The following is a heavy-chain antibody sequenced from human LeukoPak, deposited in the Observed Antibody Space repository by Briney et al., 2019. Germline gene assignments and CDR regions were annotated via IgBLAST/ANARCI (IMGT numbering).Heavy chain of an antibody. CDR1: GGSISSYH. V-gene: IGHV4-59*08. Sequence: SETLSLTCTVSGGSISSYHWSWIRQPPGKGLEWIGYIYYSGSTNYNPSLKSRVTISVDTSKNQFSLKLSSVTAADTAVYYCARRGSYYVSFDYWGQGTLVTVSS. CDR3: ARRGSYYVSFDY. CDR2: IYYSGST. J-gene: IGHJ4*02. D-gene: IGHD1-26*01.